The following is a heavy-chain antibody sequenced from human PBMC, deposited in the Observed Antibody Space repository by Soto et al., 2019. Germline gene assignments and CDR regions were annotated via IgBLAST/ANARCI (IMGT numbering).Heavy chain of an antibody. D-gene: IGHD6-13*01. Sequence: EVQLLESGGDLVQPGGSLRLSCAGSGFTFSRYAMNWVRQAPGKGLEWVSGISGSGGITKYADSVKGRFTISRDNSGNTLELEMNSLRVEDTAVYYGAKRRIAAGGDYDYYYGMDVWGQGTTVTVSS. J-gene: IGHJ6*02. CDR3: AKRRIAAGGDYDYYYGMDV. CDR1: GFTFSRYA. CDR2: ISGSGGIT. V-gene: IGHV3-23*01.